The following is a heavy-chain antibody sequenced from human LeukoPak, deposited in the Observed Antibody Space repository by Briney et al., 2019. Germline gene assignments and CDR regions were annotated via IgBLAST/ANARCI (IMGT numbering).Heavy chain of an antibody. CDR3: ARGVLYSSSNWFDP. CDR1: GGSFSGYY. J-gene: IGHJ5*02. CDR2: INHSGST. V-gene: IGHV4-34*01. D-gene: IGHD6-6*01. Sequence: PSETLSLTCAVYGGSFSGYYWSWIRQPPGKGLEWIGEINHSGSTNYNPSLKSRVTISVDTSKNQFSLKLSSVTAADTAVYYCARGVLYSSSNWFDPWGQGTLVTVSS.